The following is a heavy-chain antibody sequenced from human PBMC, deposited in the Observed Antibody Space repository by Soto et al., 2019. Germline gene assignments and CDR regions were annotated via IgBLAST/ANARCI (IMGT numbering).Heavy chain of an antibody. Sequence: EVQLVESGGGLIKPGGSLRLSCAASGLTVSTNYMSWVRQAPGKGLEWVSAIYSGGNTNYADSVKGRFINSRDNSKNTVHHKMNNMRAEDTAVYYWARGPNDVFIWGQGTRVTVSS. CDR1: GLTVSTNY. V-gene: IGHV3-53*01. CDR3: ARGPNDVFI. J-gene: IGHJ3*02. CDR2: IYSGGNT. D-gene: IGHD1-1*01.